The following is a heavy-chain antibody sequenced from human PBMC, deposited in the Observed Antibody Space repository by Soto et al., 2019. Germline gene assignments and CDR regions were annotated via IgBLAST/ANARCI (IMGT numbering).Heavy chain of an antibody. V-gene: IGHV1-18*01. Sequence: QVQLVQSGAEVKQPGASVKVSCKTSAYSFTSYGFTWVRQAPGEGLEWMGWISADNGHTHYAQKFQGRVTMTKDTSTRTANMDLRSLRSDDTAVYYCATVYGSGTSFVDYYGIDVWGQGTTVTVSS. CDR3: ATVYGSGTSFVDYYGIDV. CDR2: ISADNGHT. J-gene: IGHJ6*02. D-gene: IGHD3-10*01. CDR1: AYSFTSYG.